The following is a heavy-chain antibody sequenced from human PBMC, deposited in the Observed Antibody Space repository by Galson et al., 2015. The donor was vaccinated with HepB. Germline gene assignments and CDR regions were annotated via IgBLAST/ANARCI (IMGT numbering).Heavy chain of an antibody. J-gene: IGHJ4*02. CDR1: GYTFTGYY. Sequence: SVKVSCKASGYTFTGYYMHWVRQAPGQGLEWMGWINPNSGGTKYAQKFQGRVTMTRDTSISTAYMELSSLRSDDTAVYYCARNDYVWGSPGPYFDYWGQGTLVTVSS. V-gene: IGHV1-2*02. D-gene: IGHD3-16*01. CDR3: ARNDYVWGSPGPYFDY. CDR2: INPNSGGT.